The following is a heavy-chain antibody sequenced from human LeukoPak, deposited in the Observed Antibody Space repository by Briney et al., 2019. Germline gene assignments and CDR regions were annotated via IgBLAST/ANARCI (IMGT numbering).Heavy chain of an antibody. CDR3: TTDPADDYGDNYYYYGMDV. CDR1: GFTFSNAW. Sequence: GGSLRLSCAASGFTFSNAWMNWVRQAPGKGLEWVGRSKSKTDGGTTDYAAPGKGRFTISRDDSKNTLYLQMNSLKTEDTAEYYCTTDPADDYGDNYYYYGMDVWGQGTTVTVSS. J-gene: IGHJ6*02. D-gene: IGHD4-17*01. V-gene: IGHV3-15*07. CDR2: SKSKTDGGTT.